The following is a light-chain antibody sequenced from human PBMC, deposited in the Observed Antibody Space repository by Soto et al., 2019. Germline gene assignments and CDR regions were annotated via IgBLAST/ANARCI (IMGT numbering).Light chain of an antibody. CDR1: QSVSSN. J-gene: IGKJ1*01. Sequence: EIVMRESPATLSVSAGEKATLSCRASQSVSSNLAWYQQKPGQAPRLLIYGASTGATGIPARFSGSGSGTEFTLTISSLQSEDFAVYYCQQYNNWPRTFGQGTKV. V-gene: IGKV3-15*01. CDR3: QQYNNWPRT. CDR2: GAS.